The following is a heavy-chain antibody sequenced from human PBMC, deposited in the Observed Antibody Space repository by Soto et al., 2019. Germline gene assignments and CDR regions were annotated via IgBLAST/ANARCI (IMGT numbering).Heavy chain of an antibody. CDR2: IYYSGST. CDR1: GGSISSGGYY. V-gene: IGHV4-31*03. Sequence: TLSLTCTVSGGSISSGGYYWSWIRQHPGKGLEWIGYIYYSGSTYYNPSLKSRVTISVDTSKNQFSLKLSSVTAADTAVYYCARDEPYYYGMDVWGQGTTVTVSS. J-gene: IGHJ6*02. CDR3: ARDEPYYYGMDV.